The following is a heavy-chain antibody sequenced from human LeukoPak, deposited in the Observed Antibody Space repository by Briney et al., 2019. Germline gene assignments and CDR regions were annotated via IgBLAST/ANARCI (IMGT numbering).Heavy chain of an antibody. D-gene: IGHD6-13*01. V-gene: IGHV1-69*04. CDR3: AREAAAGPFDY. CDR2: IIPILGIA. J-gene: IGHJ4*02. CDR1: GGTFSSYA. Sequence: SVKVSCKASGGTFSSYAISWVRQAPEQGLEWMGRIIPILGIANYAQKFQGRVTITADKSTSTAYMELSSLRSEDTAVYYCAREAAAGPFDYWGQGTLVTVSS.